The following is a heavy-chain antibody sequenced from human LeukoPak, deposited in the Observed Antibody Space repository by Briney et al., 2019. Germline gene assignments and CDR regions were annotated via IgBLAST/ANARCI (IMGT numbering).Heavy chain of an antibody. D-gene: IGHD4-17*01. CDR3: ARLTVTPYYFDY. Sequence: GPSVKLSCKASGYTFTSYAIHWVRQAPGQSPEWMGWINVGNGNTKYSQKFQGRVTITRDTSASTAYMELSSLRSEDTAVYYCARLTVTPYYFDYWGQGTLVTVSS. V-gene: IGHV1-3*01. CDR2: INVGNGNT. J-gene: IGHJ4*02. CDR1: GYTFTSYA.